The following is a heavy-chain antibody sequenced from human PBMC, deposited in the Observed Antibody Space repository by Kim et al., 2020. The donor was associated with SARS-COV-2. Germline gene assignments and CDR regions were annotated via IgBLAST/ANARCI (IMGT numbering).Heavy chain of an antibody. Sequence: SVKVSCKASGGTFSSYAISWVRQAPGQGLEWMGGIIPIFGTANYAQKFQGRVTITADESTSTAYMELSSLRSEDTAVYYCAREGGTYYDFWSGGNWFDPWGQGTLVTVSS. CDR2: IIPIFGTA. CDR1: GGTFSSYA. V-gene: IGHV1-69*13. D-gene: IGHD3-3*01. CDR3: AREGGTYYDFWSGGNWFDP. J-gene: IGHJ5*02.